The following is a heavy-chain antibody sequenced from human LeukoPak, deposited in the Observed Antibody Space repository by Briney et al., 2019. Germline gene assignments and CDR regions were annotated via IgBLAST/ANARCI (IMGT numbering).Heavy chain of an antibody. J-gene: IGHJ4*02. Sequence: GGSLRLSCAASGFTFSSYGMDWVRQAPGKGLEWVAFIRYDGSNKYYADSVKGRFTISRDNSKNTLYVQMNSLRAEDTAVYYCASNILTGYYGFTGLDYWGQRTLVTVSS. CDR2: IRYDGSNK. CDR1: GFTFSSYG. V-gene: IGHV3-30*02. CDR3: ASNILTGYYGFTGLDY. D-gene: IGHD3-9*01.